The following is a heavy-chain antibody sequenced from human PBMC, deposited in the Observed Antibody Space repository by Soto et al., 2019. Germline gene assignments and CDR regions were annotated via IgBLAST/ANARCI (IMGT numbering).Heavy chain of an antibody. V-gene: IGHV1-2*04. Sequence: QVQLVQSGAEVKKPGASVKVSCKASGYTFTGYYMHWVRQAPGQGLEWMGWINPNSGGTNYAQKFQGWVTMTRDTSISTAYMELSRLRSDDTAVYYCARDQSIAVAPGYYYGMAVWGQGTTVTVSS. J-gene: IGHJ6*02. CDR2: INPNSGGT. CDR1: GYTFTGYY. CDR3: ARDQSIAVAPGYYYGMAV. D-gene: IGHD6-19*01.